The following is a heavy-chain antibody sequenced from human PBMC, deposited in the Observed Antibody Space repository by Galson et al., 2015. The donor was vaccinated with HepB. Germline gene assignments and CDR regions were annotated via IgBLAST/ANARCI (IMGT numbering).Heavy chain of an antibody. CDR2: IYYSGST. V-gene: IGHV4-59*01. J-gene: IGHJ5*02. Sequence: ETLSLTCTVSGGSISSYYWSWIRQPPGKGLEWIGYIYYSGSTNYNPSLKSRVTISVVTSKNQFSLKLSSVTAADTAVYYCARDGGYCSSTSCYIWFDPWGQGTLVTVSS. D-gene: IGHD2-2*02. CDR1: GGSISSYY. CDR3: ARDGGYCSSTSCYIWFDP.